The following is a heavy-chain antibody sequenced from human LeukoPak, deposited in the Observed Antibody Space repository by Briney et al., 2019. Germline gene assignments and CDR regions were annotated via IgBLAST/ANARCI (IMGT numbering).Heavy chain of an antibody. J-gene: IGHJ4*02. CDR2: ISSSSSYI. CDR1: GFTFSSYW. Sequence: PGGSLRLSCAASGFTFSSYWMSWVRQAPGKGLEWVSSISSSSSYIYYADSVKGRFTISRDNAKNSLYLQMNSLRAEDTAVYYCARGHYDSSGYYYANPWRFRGQGTLVTVSS. V-gene: IGHV3-21*01. CDR3: ARGHYDSSGYYYANPWRF. D-gene: IGHD3-22*01.